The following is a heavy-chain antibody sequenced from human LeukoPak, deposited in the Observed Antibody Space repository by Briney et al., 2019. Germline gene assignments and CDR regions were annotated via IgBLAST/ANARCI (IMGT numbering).Heavy chain of an antibody. CDR2: IYSGGST. D-gene: IGHD6-13*01. J-gene: IGHJ4*02. V-gene: IGHV3-53*01. Sequence: GGSLRLSCAASGFTVSSNYMSWVRQAPGKGLEWVSVIYSGGSTYYADSVKGRFTISRDNSKNTLYLQMNSLRAEDTAVYYCARADSSWYPYFDYWGQGTLVTFSS. CDR3: ARADSSWYPYFDY. CDR1: GFTVSSNY.